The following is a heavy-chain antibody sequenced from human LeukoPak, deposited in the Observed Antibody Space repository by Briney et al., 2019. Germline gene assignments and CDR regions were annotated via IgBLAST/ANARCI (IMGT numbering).Heavy chain of an antibody. CDR3: TREVAGTGGFDY. J-gene: IGHJ4*02. Sequence: SQTLSLTCAISGDSFSSNNAAWNWIRQSPSRGLEWLGRTYHRSTWYDDYVVSVRSRLTITPDISKNQVSLQLNSVTPEDTAVYYCTREVAGTGGFDYWGQGITVTVSS. CDR1: GDSFSSNNAA. CDR2: TYHRSTWYD. D-gene: IGHD6-13*01. V-gene: IGHV6-1*01.